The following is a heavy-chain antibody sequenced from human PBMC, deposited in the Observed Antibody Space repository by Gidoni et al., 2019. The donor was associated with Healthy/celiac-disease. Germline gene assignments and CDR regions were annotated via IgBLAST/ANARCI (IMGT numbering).Heavy chain of an antibody. D-gene: IGHD3-10*01. V-gene: IGHV4-34*01. Sequence: QVQLQQWGAGLLKPSETLSLTCAVYGGSFSGYYWSWIRQPPGKGLEWIGENNHSGSTNYNPSLKSRVNISVDTSKNQFSLKLSSVTAADTAVYYCARGTMVRGVTFDYWGQGTLVTVSS. CDR1: GGSFSGYY. J-gene: IGHJ4*02. CDR2: NNHSGST. CDR3: ARGTMVRGVTFDY.